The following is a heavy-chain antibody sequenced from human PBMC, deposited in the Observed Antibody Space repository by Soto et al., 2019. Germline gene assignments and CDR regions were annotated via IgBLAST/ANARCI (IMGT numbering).Heavy chain of an antibody. CDR2: IYYSANT. V-gene: IGHV4-39*01. D-gene: IGHD1-1*01. CDR1: TNSLSDSASY. J-gene: IGHJ3*01. CDR3: AATSGTTSAFDV. Sequence: QLQLQESGPGLVKASETLSLTCSVSTNSLSDSASYWGWIRQPPGKGLEWIGTIYYSANTYHNPALKSRVTLSLDKPKKQFSLRLRSVTVADTGVYYCAATSGTTSAFDVWGPGTMVAVSS.